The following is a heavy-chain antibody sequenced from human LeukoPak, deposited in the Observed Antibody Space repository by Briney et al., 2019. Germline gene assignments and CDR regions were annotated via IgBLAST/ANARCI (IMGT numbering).Heavy chain of an antibody. J-gene: IGHJ4*02. CDR2: IIPMFSTA. CDR1: GGTFSSYA. Sequence: ASVKVSCKASGGTFSSYAISWVRQAPGQGLEWMGVIIPMFSTANYAQKFQGRVTITADESTSTAYMELGSLRSEDMAVYYCAREDPHYGSGSYSDWGQGTLVTVSS. V-gene: IGHV1-69*01. CDR3: AREDPHYGSGSYSD. D-gene: IGHD3-10*01.